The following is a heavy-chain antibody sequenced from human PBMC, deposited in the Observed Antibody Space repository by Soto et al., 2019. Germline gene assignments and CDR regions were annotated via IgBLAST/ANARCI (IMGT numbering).Heavy chain of an antibody. CDR2: IYYSGST. CDR1: GGSIRSYY. Sequence: TCTVSGGSIRSYYWSWIRQPPGKGLEWIGYIYYSGSTNYNPSLKSRVTISVDTSKNQFSLKLSSVTAADTAVYYCARDLGSDPYGMDVWGQGTTVTVSS. J-gene: IGHJ6*02. CDR3: ARDLGSDPYGMDV. D-gene: IGHD3-10*01. V-gene: IGHV4-59*01.